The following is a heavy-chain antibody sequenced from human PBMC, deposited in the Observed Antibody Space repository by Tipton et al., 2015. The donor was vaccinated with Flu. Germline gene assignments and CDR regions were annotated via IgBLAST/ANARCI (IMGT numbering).Heavy chain of an antibody. CDR3: VKGMNGGYYHPLDY. V-gene: IGHV3-9*01. CDR1: GFTFDDYA. CDR2: ISWNRGSI. D-gene: IGHD3-3*02. Sequence: SLRLSCAASGFTFDDYAMHWVRQVPGKGLEWVSGISWNRGSIGYADSVKGRFTISRDDAKNSLYLQMNSLRAEDTALYYCVKGMNGGYYHPLDYWGQGTLVTVSS. J-gene: IGHJ4*02.